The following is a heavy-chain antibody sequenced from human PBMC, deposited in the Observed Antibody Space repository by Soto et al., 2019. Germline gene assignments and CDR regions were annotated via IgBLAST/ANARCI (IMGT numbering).Heavy chain of an antibody. J-gene: IGHJ4*02. V-gene: IGHV3-23*01. Sequence: GGSLRLSCAASGFTFNTYAMNWVRQAPGKGLEWVSVISVSGGSTSYADSVKGRFTISRDNSKNTLYLQMNSLRAEDTAVYYCARGRSGDYWGQGSLVTVSS. CDR1: GFTFNTYA. CDR3: ARGRSGDY. CDR2: ISVSGGST. D-gene: IGHD3-16*02.